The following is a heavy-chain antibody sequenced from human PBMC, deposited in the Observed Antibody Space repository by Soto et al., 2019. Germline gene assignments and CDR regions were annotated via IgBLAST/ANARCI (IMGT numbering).Heavy chain of an antibody. CDR3: ARYCSGGSCPNDAFDI. Sequence: ASVKVSCKASGYTFTGYYMHWVRQAPGQGLEWMGWINPNSGGTNYAQKFQGWVTMTRDTSISTAYMELSRLRFDDTAVYYCARYCSGGSCPNDAFDIWGQGTMVTVSS. V-gene: IGHV1-2*04. D-gene: IGHD2-15*01. J-gene: IGHJ3*02. CDR2: INPNSGGT. CDR1: GYTFTGYY.